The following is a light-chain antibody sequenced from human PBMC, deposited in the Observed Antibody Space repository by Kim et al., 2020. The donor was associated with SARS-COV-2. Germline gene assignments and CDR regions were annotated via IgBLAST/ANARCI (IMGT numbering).Light chain of an antibody. CDR1: SLRSYY. V-gene: IGLV3-19*01. Sequence: VAMGQTVRITCQGDSLRSYYATWYQQKPGQAPIVVIYGKNNRPSGIPDRFSGSSSGDTASLTITGTQAGNEADYYCNSRGSNDNVLFGGGTQLTVL. CDR2: GKN. CDR3: NSRGSNDNVL. J-gene: IGLJ2*01.